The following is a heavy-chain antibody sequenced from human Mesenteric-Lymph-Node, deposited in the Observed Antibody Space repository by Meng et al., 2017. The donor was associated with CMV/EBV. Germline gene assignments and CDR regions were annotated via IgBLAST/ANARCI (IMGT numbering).Heavy chain of an antibody. V-gene: IGHV1-2*02. Sequence: ASVKVSCKASGYTFTGYYMHWVRQAPGQGLEWMGWINPNSGGTNYAQKFQGRVTMTRDTSISTAYMELSRLRSDDTAVYYCARRYCSSTSCSYYYYGMDVWGQGTTVTVSS. CDR2: INPNSGGT. D-gene: IGHD2-2*01. J-gene: IGHJ6*02. CDR1: GYTFTGYY. CDR3: ARRYCSSTSCSYYYYGMDV.